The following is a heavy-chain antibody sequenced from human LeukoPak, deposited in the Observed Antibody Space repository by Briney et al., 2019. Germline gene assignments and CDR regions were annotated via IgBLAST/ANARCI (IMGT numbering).Heavy chain of an antibody. V-gene: IGHV3-73*01. CDR3: AKELQDSSGYYAAGGDY. J-gene: IGHJ4*02. CDR1: GFTFSGSA. CDR2: IRSKANSYAT. D-gene: IGHD3-22*01. Sequence: PGGSLRLSCAASGFTFSGSAMPWVRQASGKGLEWVGRIRSKANSYATAYAASVKGRFTISRDDSKNTLYLQMNSLRAEDTAVYYCAKELQDSSGYYAAGGDYWGQGTLVTVSS.